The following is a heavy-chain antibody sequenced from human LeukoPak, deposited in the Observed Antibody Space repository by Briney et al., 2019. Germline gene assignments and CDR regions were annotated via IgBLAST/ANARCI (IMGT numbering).Heavy chain of an antibody. CDR2: IIPIFGTA. Sequence: SVKVSCKASGGTFSSYAISWVRQAPGQGLEWMGGIIPIFGTANYAQKFQGRVTITADESMSTAYMQLSSLRSEDTAVYYCARGKPTRFYPLYYWGQGTLVTVSS. V-gene: IGHV1-69*01. D-gene: IGHD1-14*01. J-gene: IGHJ4*02. CDR3: ARGKPTRFYPLYY. CDR1: GGTFSSYA.